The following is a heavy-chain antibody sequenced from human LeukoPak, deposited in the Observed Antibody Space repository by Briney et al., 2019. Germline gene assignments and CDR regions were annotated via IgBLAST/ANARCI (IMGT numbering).Heavy chain of an antibody. V-gene: IGHV4-59*12. CDR3: ARDLASYDFMDV. J-gene: IGHJ6*03. CDR1: GGSISSYY. Sequence: SETLSLTCTVSGGSISSYYWSWIRQPPGKGLEWIGYIYYSGSTNYNPSLKSRVTISVGTSKNQFSLQLNSVTPEDTAVYYCARDLASYDFMDVWGKGTTVTVSS. CDR2: IYYSGST.